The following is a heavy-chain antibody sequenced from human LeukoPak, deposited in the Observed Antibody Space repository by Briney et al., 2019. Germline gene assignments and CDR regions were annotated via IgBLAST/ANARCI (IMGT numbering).Heavy chain of an antibody. J-gene: IGHJ4*03. Sequence: GGSLRLSCAASGFTVSSNYMSWVRQAPGKGLEWVSVIYSGGSTYYADSVKGRFTISRHNSKNTLYLQMNSLRAEDTAVYYCATSGPYCSSTSCYLGYWGQGTLVTVSS. D-gene: IGHD2-2*01. CDR3: ATSGPYCSSTSCYLGY. CDR2: IYSGGST. V-gene: IGHV3-53*01. CDR1: GFTVSSNY.